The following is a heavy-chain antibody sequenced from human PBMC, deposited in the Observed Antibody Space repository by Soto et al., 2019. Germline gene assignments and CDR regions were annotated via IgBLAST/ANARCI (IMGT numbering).Heavy chain of an antibody. CDR1: GDSVSSNSAA. D-gene: IGHD6-6*01. CDR3: ATPLIAARGATEYFQH. Sequence: SQTLSLTCAISGDSVSSNSAAWNWIRQSPSRGLEWLGRTYYRSQWSNDYAVSVKSRITINPDTSKNQFSLHLNSVTPEDTAMYYCATPLIAARGATEYFQHWGQGTLVTVSS. V-gene: IGHV6-1*01. J-gene: IGHJ1*01. CDR2: TYYRSQWSN.